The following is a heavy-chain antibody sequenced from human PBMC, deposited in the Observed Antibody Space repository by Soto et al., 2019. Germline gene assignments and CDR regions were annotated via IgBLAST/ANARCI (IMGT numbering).Heavy chain of an antibody. Sequence: GGSLRLSCAASGFTFSSYSMNWVRQAPGKGLEWVSSISSSSSYIYYADSVKGRFTISRDNAKNSLYLQMNSLRAEDTAVYYCARMGDSSGYSGGFDPWGQGTLVTVSS. CDR1: GFTFSSYS. J-gene: IGHJ5*02. V-gene: IGHV3-21*01. D-gene: IGHD3-22*01. CDR3: ARMGDSSGYSGGFDP. CDR2: ISSSSSYI.